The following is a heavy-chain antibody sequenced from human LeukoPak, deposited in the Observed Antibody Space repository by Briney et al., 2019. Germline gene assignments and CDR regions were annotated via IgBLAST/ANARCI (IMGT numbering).Heavy chain of an antibody. CDR1: GFTFSTYW. D-gene: IGHD4-23*01. J-gene: IGHJ4*02. Sequence: GGSLRLSCAASGFTFSTYWMHWVRQAPGKGLVWVSRIKGDGSSTSYADSVKGRFTISRDNDKNTLYLQMDSLRGEDTAVYYCVGDPDYGGYSRFDYWGQGTLVTVSS. V-gene: IGHV3-74*01. CDR2: IKGDGSST. CDR3: VGDPDYGGYSRFDY.